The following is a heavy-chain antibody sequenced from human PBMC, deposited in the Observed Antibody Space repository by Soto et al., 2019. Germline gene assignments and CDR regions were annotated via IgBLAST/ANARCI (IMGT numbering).Heavy chain of an antibody. CDR1: GETFSSYA. J-gene: IGHJ6*02. CDR3: AKDYRILVVPAAIRDYYYGMDV. CDR2: ISGRGGST. D-gene: IGHD2-2*02. V-gene: IGHV3-23*01. Sequence: GGSLRLSCAASGETFSSYAMSWVRKDQGKGREWGSAISGRGGSTYYADSVKGRFTISRDNSKNTLYLQMNSLRAEDTAVYYCAKDYRILVVPAAIRDYYYGMDVWGQGTTVTVSS.